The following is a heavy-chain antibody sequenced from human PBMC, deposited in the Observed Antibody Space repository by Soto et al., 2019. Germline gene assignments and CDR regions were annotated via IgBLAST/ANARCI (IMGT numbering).Heavy chain of an antibody. CDR3: VRRHVSATGIDWFDP. CDR1: GYTFTSYG. D-gene: IGHD6-13*01. CDR2: INAANGDT. Sequence: SVKVSCKASGYTFTSYGIHWVRQAPGQRLEWMGWINAANGDTKYSPKFQGRVTITRDTSASTAYMELSSLRSEDTAVYYCVRRHVSATGIDWFDPWGQGTLVTVST. J-gene: IGHJ5*02. V-gene: IGHV1-3*01.